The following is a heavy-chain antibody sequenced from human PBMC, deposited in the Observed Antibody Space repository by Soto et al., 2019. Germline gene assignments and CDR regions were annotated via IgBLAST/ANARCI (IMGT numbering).Heavy chain of an antibody. J-gene: IGHJ4*02. V-gene: IGHV3-48*01. D-gene: IGHD2-21*02. CDR3: PSFPLVTAKQFDY. CDR1: GFTFSSYS. Sequence: EVQLVESGGGLVQPGGSLRLSCAASGFTFSSYSLNWVRQAPGMGLEWVSYISSSGTTIYYADSVKGRFTISRDNAENSLYLQMKSLSAEDTALYFCPSFPLVTAKQFDYWGQGTLVTVSS. CDR2: ISSSGTTI.